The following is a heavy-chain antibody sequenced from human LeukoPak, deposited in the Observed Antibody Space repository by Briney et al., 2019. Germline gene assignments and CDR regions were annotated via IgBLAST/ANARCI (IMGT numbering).Heavy chain of an antibody. CDR2: IYNTGST. Sequence: SGGSLRLSCAASGFTVSTNCMIWVRQPPGKGLEWVSVIYNTGSTYNADSVKGRFTISRDNAKNSLYLQMNSLRVEDTAVYYCARGWELDPWGQGTLVTVSS. V-gene: IGHV3-53*01. CDR1: GFTVSTNC. D-gene: IGHD1-26*01. J-gene: IGHJ5*02. CDR3: ARGWELDP.